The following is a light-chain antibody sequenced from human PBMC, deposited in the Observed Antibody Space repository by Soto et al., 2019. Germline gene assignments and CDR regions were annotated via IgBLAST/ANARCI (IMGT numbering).Light chain of an antibody. CDR3: CSLASGNSFI. CDR1: INDVGSYKL. V-gene: IGLV2-23*02. Sequence: QSVLTQPASVSGPPGQSITISCTGTINDVGSYKLVSWYQQYPGRAPRLIIYEATKRPSGVSNRFSASKSGNTASLTVSRLQTEDEADYYCCSLASGNSFIFGGGTKLTVL. J-gene: IGLJ2*01. CDR2: EAT.